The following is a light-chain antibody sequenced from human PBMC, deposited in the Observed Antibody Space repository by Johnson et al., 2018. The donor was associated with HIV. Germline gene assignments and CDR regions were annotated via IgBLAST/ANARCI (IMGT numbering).Light chain of an antibody. V-gene: IGLV1-51*02. Sequence: QSVLSQPPSVSAAPGQKVTISCSGSSSNIGNNYVSWYQQLPGTAPKLLIYENNKRPSGIPARFSGSKSGTSATLGITGLQTGDGADYYCGTWDSSLTAYVFGTGAKGT. CDR2: ENN. CDR3: GTWDSSLTAYV. J-gene: IGLJ1*01. CDR1: SSNIGNNY.